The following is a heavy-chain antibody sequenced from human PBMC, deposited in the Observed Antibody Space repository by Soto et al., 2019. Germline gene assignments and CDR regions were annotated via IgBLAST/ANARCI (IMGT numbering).Heavy chain of an antibody. D-gene: IGHD3-22*01. CDR1: GFTFSSYT. CDR3: AKAARDSSPMRRGWFDH. Sequence: EVQLLESGGGLVQPGGSLRLSCAVSGFTFSSYTMSWVRQAPGKGLEWVSGISGNGVGTYYADSVKGRFTTSRDNSKNTLSLPMNSLRAEDTAVYYCAKAARDSSPMRRGWFDHWGQGTLVTVSS. J-gene: IGHJ5*02. V-gene: IGHV3-23*01. CDR2: ISGNGVGT.